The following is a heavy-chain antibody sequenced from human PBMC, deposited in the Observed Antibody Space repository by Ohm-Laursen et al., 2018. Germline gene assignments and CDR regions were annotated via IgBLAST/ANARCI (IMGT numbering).Heavy chain of an antibody. J-gene: IGHJ4*02. CDR3: ARDLAPMKYINY. Sequence: TLSLTWTVSGASIINGDHYWSWIRQHPGKGLEWIGYIFYSGSTYYNPSLKSRVTISVDTSKNQFSLNLDSVTGADTAVYYCARDLAPMKYINYWGQGILVSVSS. CDR2: IFYSGST. D-gene: IGHD3-22*01. CDR1: GASIINGDHY. V-gene: IGHV4-31*02.